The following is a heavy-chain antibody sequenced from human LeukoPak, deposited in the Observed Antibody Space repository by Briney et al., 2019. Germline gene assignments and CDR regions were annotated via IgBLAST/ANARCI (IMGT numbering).Heavy chain of an antibody. J-gene: IGHJ4*02. CDR3: ARDSGSGANDY. CDR1: GFTFNSYA. CDR2: ISDSGDST. V-gene: IGHV3-23*01. Sequence: GGSLRLSCAASGFTFNSYAMTWVRQAPGKGLEWVSAISDSGDSTYYADSVKGRFTISRDNSKNTLYLQMNSLRAEDTAVYYCARDSGSGANDYWGQGTLVTVSS. D-gene: IGHD3-10*01.